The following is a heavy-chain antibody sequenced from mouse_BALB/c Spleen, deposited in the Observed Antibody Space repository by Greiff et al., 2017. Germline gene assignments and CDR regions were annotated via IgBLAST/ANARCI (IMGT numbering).Heavy chain of an antibody. D-gene: IGHD2-3*01. Sequence: VQLVESGAELVKPGASVKLSCKASGYTFTSYYMYWVKQRPGQGLEWIGEINPSNGGTNFNEKFKSKATLTVDKSSSTAYMQLSSLTSEDSAVYYCTRGDGYYAMDYWGQGTSVTVSS. CDR2: INPSNGGT. CDR1: GYTFTSYY. CDR3: TRGDGYYAMDY. V-gene: IGHV1S81*02. J-gene: IGHJ4*01.